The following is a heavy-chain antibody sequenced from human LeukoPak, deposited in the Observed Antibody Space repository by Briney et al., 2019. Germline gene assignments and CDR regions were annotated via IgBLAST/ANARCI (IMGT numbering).Heavy chain of an antibody. D-gene: IGHD4-17*01. CDR2: IIPIFGTA. Sequence: APVKVSCKASGGTFSSYAISWVRQAPGQGLEWMGGIIPIFGTANYAQKFHGRVTITTDESTSTAYMELSSLRSEDTAVYYCARDSSGGDYGLAVYDAFDIWGQGTMVTVSS. CDR1: GGTFSSYA. CDR3: ARDSSGGDYGLAVYDAFDI. V-gene: IGHV1-69*05. J-gene: IGHJ3*02.